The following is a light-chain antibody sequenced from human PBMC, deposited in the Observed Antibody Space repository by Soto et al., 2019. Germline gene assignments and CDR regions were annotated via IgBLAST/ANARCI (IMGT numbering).Light chain of an antibody. CDR2: EGT. Sequence: QSVLTQPASVSGSPGQSITISCSGTTSDVGGYNLVSWYQQHTAKAPKLLIYEGTQRPSGVSRRFSGSKSGNTASLTISGLQAEHEADYYCCSYASSSSYVFGTGTKVTVL. V-gene: IGLV2-23*01. CDR1: TSDVGGYNL. J-gene: IGLJ1*01. CDR3: CSYASSSSYV.